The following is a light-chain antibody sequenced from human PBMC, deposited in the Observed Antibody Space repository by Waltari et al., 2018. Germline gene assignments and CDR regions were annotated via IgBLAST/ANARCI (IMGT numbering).Light chain of an antibody. CDR3: GTWDSSLSGAV. V-gene: IGLV1-51*02. CDR2: EDV. Sequence: QSVLTQPPSVSAAPGQRVTISCSGGHSIIGNNYVSWYRQFPGTAPELTNYEDVVRPAGVPGRFSCSKSGTSATFDITGLQAGDEADYYCGTWDSSLSGAVFGGGTHLTVL. J-gene: IGLJ7*01. CDR1: HSIIGNNY.